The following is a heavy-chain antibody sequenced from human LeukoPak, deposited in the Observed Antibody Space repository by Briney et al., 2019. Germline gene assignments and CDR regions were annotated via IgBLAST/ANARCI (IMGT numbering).Heavy chain of an antibody. D-gene: IGHD5-24*01. Sequence: PSETLSLTCTVSGGSISIYYWSWIRQTPGKGLELIGYIYYSGSTNYNPSLKSRVTISVDTSKNQFSLKLSSVTAADTAVYYCARGLLDGYTHPAAFDIWGQGTMVTVSS. CDR2: IYYSGST. V-gene: IGHV4-59*01. J-gene: IGHJ3*02. CDR1: GGSISIYY. CDR3: ARGLLDGYTHPAAFDI.